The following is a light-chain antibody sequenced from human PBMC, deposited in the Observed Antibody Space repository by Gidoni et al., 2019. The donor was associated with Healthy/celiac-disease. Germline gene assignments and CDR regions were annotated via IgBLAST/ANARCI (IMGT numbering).Light chain of an antibody. CDR2: ASS. J-gene: IGKJ4*01. CDR3: QQLNSYPLT. V-gene: IGKV1-9*01. CDR1: QGITSY. Sequence: DIQLTQSPSFLSASVGDRVTITCRASQGITSYLAWYQQKPGKAPKLLIYASSTLQSGVPPRFSGSGSGTEFTLTISSLQPEDFATYYCQQLNSYPLTFGGGTKVVIK.